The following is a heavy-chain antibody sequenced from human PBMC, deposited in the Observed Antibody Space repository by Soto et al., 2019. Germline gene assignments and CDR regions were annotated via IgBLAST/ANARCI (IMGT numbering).Heavy chain of an antibody. V-gene: IGHV3-23*01. CDR1: GFTFSGHT. CDR3: AKARCTSNTCYVPDH. D-gene: IGHD2-15*01. J-gene: IGHJ5*02. Sequence: EVQLLESGGGLVQPGGSLRLSCAASGFTFSGHTMSWVRQAPGKGLEWVSAISGSGGSPSYADSVQGRLTISRDNPKNTLYLQMSSLRVEDTAIYYCAKARCTSNTCYVPDHWGQGTLVTVSS. CDR2: ISGSGGSP.